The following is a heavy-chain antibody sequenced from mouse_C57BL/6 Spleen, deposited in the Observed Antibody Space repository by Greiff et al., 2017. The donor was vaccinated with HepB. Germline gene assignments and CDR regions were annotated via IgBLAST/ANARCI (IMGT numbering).Heavy chain of an antibody. J-gene: IGHJ1*03. D-gene: IGHD1-1*01. CDR2: IRSKSNNYAT. CDR3: VRQTTVVPYWYFDV. CDR1: GFSFNTYA. V-gene: IGHV10-1*01. Sequence: EVQLVESGGGLVQPKGSLKLSCAASGFSFNTYAMNWVRQAPGKGLEWVARIRSKSNNYATYYADSVKDRFTISRDDSESMLYLQMNNLKTEDTAMYYCVRQTTVVPYWYFDVWGTGTTVTVSS.